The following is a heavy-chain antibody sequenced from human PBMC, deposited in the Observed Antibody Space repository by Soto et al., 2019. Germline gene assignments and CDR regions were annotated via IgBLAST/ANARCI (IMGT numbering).Heavy chain of an antibody. CDR1: GFIFTSYW. Sequence: GESLKISCKASGFIFTSYWLSWVRQMPGKGLEWMGMLNPKDSFANYSPSFRGHVTISPDTSVTTAYLKWSSLKASDTAIYYCARDRRYFDWLAPEFDYWGQGTLVTVSS. CDR2: LNPKDSFA. CDR3: ARDRRYFDWLAPEFDY. J-gene: IGHJ4*02. V-gene: IGHV5-10-1*01. D-gene: IGHD3-9*01.